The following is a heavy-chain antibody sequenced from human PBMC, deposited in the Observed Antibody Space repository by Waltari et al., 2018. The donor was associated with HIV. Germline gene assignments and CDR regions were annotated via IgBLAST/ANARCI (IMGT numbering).Heavy chain of an antibody. CDR2: ISSSSSNI. D-gene: IGHD3-22*01. CDR3: ARETYYYDSSGPYFDY. Sequence: EVQLVESGGGLVQPGGSLRLSCAASGFTFTSYGMNWVRQAPGKGLEWVSFISSSSSNIYYADSVKGRFTISRDNAKNSLYLQMNSLRAEDTAVYYCARETYYYDSSGPYFDYWGQGTLVTVSS. CDR1: GFTFTSYG. J-gene: IGHJ4*02. V-gene: IGHV3-48*01.